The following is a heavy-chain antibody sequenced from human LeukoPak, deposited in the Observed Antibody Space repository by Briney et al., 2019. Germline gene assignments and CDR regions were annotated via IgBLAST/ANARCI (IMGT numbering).Heavy chain of an antibody. D-gene: IGHD3-22*01. CDR3: ARALIDSSGYYSTPPDAFDI. J-gene: IGHJ3*02. V-gene: IGHV4-30-4*01. CDR1: GGSISSGDYY. Sequence: SETLSLTCTVSGGSISSGDYYWSWIRQPPGKGLEWIGYIYYSGSTYYNPSLKSLVTISVDTSKNQFSLKLSSVTAADTAVYYCARALIDSSGYYSTPPDAFDIWGQGTMVTVSS. CDR2: IYYSGST.